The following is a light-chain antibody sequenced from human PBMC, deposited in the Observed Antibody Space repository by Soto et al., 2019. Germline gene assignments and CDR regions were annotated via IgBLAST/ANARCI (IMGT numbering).Light chain of an antibody. CDR1: HDISNY. CDR3: QQTHSLPLS. Sequence: DIQMTQSPSSLSASVGDRVTITCQATHDISNYLNWYQQKPGKVPKLLIYATSSLHSGVPSRFSGSGSGTDFTLSISSLQPEDFATYYCQQTHSLPLSFGPGTKVDIK. CDR2: ATS. J-gene: IGKJ3*01. V-gene: IGKV1-39*01.